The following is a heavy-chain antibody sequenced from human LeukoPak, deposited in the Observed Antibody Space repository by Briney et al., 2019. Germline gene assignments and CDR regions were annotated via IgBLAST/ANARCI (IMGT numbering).Heavy chain of an antibody. J-gene: IGHJ6*03. CDR2: IIPIFGTA. Sequence: ASVTVSFKASGGTFSSYAISWVRQAPGQGLEWMGGIIPIFGTANYAQKFQGRVTITADESTSTAYMELSSLRSEDTAVYYCAGVFGVFSMDVWGKGTTVTVSS. CDR1: GGTFSSYA. D-gene: IGHD3-3*01. CDR3: AGVFGVFSMDV. V-gene: IGHV1-69*13.